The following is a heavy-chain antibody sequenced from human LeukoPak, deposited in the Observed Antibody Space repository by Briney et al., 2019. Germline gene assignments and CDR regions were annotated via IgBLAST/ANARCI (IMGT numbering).Heavy chain of an antibody. D-gene: IGHD4-17*01. CDR1: GGSISSGDYY. Sequence: SETLSLTCTVSGGSISSGDYYWSWIRQPPGKGLEWIGYIYYSGSTYYNPSLKSRVTISVDTSKNQFSLKLSSVTAADTAVYYCAREPYGDYVFLDYWGQGTLVTVSS. CDR3: AREPYGDYVFLDY. J-gene: IGHJ4*02. CDR2: IYYSGST. V-gene: IGHV4-30-4*01.